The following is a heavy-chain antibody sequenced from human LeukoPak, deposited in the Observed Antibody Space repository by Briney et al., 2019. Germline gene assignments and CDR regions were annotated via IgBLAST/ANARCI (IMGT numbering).Heavy chain of an antibody. D-gene: IGHD6-19*01. CDR3: AREGLYSSGWYFAAFDI. CDR2: ISAYNGNT. J-gene: IGHJ3*02. V-gene: IGHV1-18*01. Sequence: ASVKVSCKASGYTFTSYGISWVRQAPGQGLEWMGWISAYNGNTNYAQKLQGRVTMTTDTSTSTAYMELRSLRSDDTAVYYCAREGLYSSGWYFAAFDIWGQGTMVTVSS. CDR1: GYTFTSYG.